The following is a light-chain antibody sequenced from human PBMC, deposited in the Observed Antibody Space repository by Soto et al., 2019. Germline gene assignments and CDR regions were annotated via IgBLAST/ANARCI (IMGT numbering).Light chain of an antibody. CDR2: GAS. Sequence: EIVLTQSPCTLSLSPGERATLSCTASQSVSSTYLAWYQQKPGQAPRLLIYGASSRATGIPDRFSGSGSGTDFTLTISRLEPEDFAVYYCQQYGSSPFTFGQGTKVEIK. J-gene: IGKJ2*01. CDR1: QSVSSTY. V-gene: IGKV3-20*01. CDR3: QQYGSSPFT.